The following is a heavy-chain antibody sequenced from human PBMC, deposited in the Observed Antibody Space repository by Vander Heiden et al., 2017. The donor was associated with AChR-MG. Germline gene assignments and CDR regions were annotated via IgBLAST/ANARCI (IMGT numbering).Heavy chain of an antibody. CDR2: IYYSGST. Sequence: QLQLQESGPGLVKPSETLSPTRTVSGGSISSSSYYWGWIRQPPGKGLEWIGSIYYSGSTYYNPSLKSRVTISVDTSKNQFSLKLSSVTAADTAVYYCARVLGYCSGGSCYSHDYWGQGTLVTVSS. V-gene: IGHV4-39*01. D-gene: IGHD2-15*01. CDR1: GGSISSSSYY. J-gene: IGHJ4*02. CDR3: ARVLGYCSGGSCYSHDY.